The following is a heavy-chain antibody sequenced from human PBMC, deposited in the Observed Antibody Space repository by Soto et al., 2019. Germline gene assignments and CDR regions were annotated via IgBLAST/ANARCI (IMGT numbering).Heavy chain of an antibody. V-gene: IGHV1-69*13. J-gene: IGHJ6*02. Sequence: GAPGKVSWEASGGTLGNYGITWGRQAPGQGAEWMGGVIPFFAIVKYTQKLQGRVTITADESTSTAYMDLSSLRSEDTAVYYCARSLYSSSWYHSGNSYYYYGMDVWGQGTTVTVS. CDR2: VIPFFAIV. CDR3: ARSLYSSSWYHSGNSYYYYGMDV. D-gene: IGHD6-13*01. CDR1: GGTLGNYG.